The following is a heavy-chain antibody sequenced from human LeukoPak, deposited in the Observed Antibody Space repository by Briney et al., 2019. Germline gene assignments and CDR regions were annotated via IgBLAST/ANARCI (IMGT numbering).Heavy chain of an antibody. Sequence: ASVKVSCKASGYTFTSYYMHWVRQAPGQGLEWMGIINPSGGSTSYAQKFQGRVTMTRDTSTSTVYMELSSLRSEDTVVYYCARDEGIVAAGTPGADYWGQGTLVTVSS. CDR1: GYTFTSYY. V-gene: IGHV1-46*01. J-gene: IGHJ4*02. D-gene: IGHD6-13*01. CDR2: INPSGGST. CDR3: ARDEGIVAAGTPGADY.